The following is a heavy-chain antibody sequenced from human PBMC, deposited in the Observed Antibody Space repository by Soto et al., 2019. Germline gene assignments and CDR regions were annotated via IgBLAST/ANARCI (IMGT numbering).Heavy chain of an antibody. D-gene: IGHD3-22*01. V-gene: IGHV1-3*01. J-gene: IGHJ4*02. CDR1: GYTFTIYA. CDR3: ARMKEIAVAGTYYYDSSGYPLDY. Sequence: ASVEVSCKASGYTFTIYARHWVRQAPGQRLEWMGWINADNGNTKYSQKFQGRVTITRDTSASTAYMELSSLRSEDTAVYYCARMKEIAVAGTYYYDSSGYPLDYWGQGTLVTVSS. CDR2: INADNGNT.